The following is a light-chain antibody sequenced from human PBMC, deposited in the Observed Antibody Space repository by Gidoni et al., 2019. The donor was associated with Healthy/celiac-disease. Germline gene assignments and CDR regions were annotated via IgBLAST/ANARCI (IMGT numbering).Light chain of an antibody. CDR3: QVWDSSSDHHV. Sequence: SYVLTQPPSVSVAPGKTARITCGGNNSGSKSVHWYQQKPGQAPVLVIYYASDRPSGIPERFSGSNSGNTATLTISRVEAGDEADYYCQVWDSSSDHHVFGTGTKVTVL. CDR2: YAS. CDR1: NSGSKS. J-gene: IGLJ1*01. V-gene: IGLV3-21*04.